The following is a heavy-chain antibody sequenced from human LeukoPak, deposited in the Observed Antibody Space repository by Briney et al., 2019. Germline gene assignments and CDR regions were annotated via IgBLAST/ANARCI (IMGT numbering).Heavy chain of an antibody. D-gene: IGHD1-7*01. Sequence: SETLSLTCAVAGGSISSSSYYWGWIRQPPGKGLECIGSIYYSGSTYYNPSLKSPVTISVDTSKNQFSLKLSSVTAADTAVYYCATGRTWNYNWFDPWGQGTLVTVSS. CDR3: ATGRTWNYNWFDP. V-gene: IGHV4-39*07. CDR1: GGSISSSSYY. J-gene: IGHJ5*02. CDR2: IYYSGST.